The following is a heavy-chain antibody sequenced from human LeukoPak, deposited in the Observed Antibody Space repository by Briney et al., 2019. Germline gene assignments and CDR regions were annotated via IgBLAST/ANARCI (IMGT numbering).Heavy chain of an antibody. D-gene: IGHD1-26*01. CDR3: ATMGATNFDY. V-gene: IGHV1-2*02. CDR1: GYTFTDYY. Sequence: ASVKVSFEASGYTFTDYYIHWVRQAPGQGLEFLGWVNPNSGGTNYAQKFQGRVTMTRDTSIRTAYMELSSLRFDDTAVYYCATMGATNFDYWGQGTLVTVSS. J-gene: IGHJ4*02. CDR2: VNPNSGGT.